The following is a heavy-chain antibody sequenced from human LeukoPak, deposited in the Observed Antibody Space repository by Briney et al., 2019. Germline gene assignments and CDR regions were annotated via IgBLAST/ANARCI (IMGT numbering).Heavy chain of an antibody. V-gene: IGHV4-59*01. D-gene: IGHD2-21*01. CDR2: IYYSGST. CDR3: ARASYSEGAFDI. Sequence: SETLSLTCTVSGGSISSYYWSWIRQPPGKGLEWIGYIYYSGSTNYNPSLKSRVTISVDTSKNQFSLKLSSVTAADTAVYYCARASYSEGAFDIWGQGTMVTVSS. CDR1: GGSISSYY. J-gene: IGHJ3*02.